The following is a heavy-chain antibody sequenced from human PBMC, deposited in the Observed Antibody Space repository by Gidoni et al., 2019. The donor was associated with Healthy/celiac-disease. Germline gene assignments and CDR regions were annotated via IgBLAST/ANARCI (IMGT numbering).Heavy chain of an antibody. J-gene: IGHJ4*02. CDR2: ISYDGSNK. D-gene: IGHD1-26*01. CDR1: GFTFSSYA. V-gene: IGHV3-30-3*01. Sequence: QLVESGGGVVQPGRSLRLSCAASGFTFSSYAMHWVRQAPGKGLEWVAVISYDGSNKYYADSVKGRFTSSRDNSKNTLYLQMNSLSAEDTAVYYCARDGGLDVGAMGYWGQGTLVTVSS. CDR3: ARDGGLDVGAMGY.